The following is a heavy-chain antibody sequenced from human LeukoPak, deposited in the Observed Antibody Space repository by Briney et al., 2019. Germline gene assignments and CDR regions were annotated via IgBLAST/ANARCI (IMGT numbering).Heavy chain of an antibody. V-gene: IGHV3-33*01. CDR2: IWYDGSNK. CDR1: GFTFCSYG. CDR3: ARVRDSSGYYLTPFNY. D-gene: IGHD3-22*01. Sequence: GRSLSLSWAASGFTFCSYGMHWVRQAPGKGLEWVAVIWYDGSNKYYADSVKGRFTISRDNSKNTLYLQMNSLRTEDTAVYYCARVRDSSGYYLTPFNYWGQGTLVSVSS. J-gene: IGHJ4*02.